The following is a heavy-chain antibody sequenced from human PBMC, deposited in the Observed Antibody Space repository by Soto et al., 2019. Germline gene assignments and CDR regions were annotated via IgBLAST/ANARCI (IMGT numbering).Heavy chain of an antibody. CDR1: GYTFTSYY. CDR3: ARVNLGLRTHNWFDP. Sequence: GSVKVSCKASGYTFTSYYMHCVLQSPGQGLEWMGIINPSGGSTSYAQKFQGRVTMTRNTSISTAYMELSSLRSEDTAVYYCARVNLGLRTHNWFDPWGQGTLVTVS. D-gene: IGHD4-17*01. CDR2: INPSGGST. J-gene: IGHJ5*02. V-gene: IGHV1-46*01.